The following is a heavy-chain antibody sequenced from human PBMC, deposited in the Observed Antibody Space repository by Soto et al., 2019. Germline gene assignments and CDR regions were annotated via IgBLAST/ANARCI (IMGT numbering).Heavy chain of an antibody. J-gene: IGHJ5*02. V-gene: IGHV1-18*01. Sequence: ASVKVSCKASGYTFTSYGISWVRQAPGQGREWMGWISAYNGNTNYAQKLQGRVTMTTDTSTSTAYMELRSLRSDDTAVYYCARVQQWLVLNWFDPWGQGTLVTVSS. CDR3: ARVQQWLVLNWFDP. D-gene: IGHD6-19*01. CDR2: ISAYNGNT. CDR1: GYTFTSYG.